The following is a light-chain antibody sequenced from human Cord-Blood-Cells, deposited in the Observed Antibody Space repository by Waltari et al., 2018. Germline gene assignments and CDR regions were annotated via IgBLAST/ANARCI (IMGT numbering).Light chain of an antibody. CDR2: DNN. Sequence: QSVLTQPPSVSAAPGQKVTISCPGSSSNIGHNYVSWYQQLPGTAPKLLIYDNNTRPSGIPDRFSGSKSGTSATLGITGLQTGDEADYYCGTWDSSLSVWVFGGGTKLTVL. V-gene: IGLV1-51*01. CDR3: GTWDSSLSVWV. J-gene: IGLJ3*02. CDR1: SSNIGHNY.